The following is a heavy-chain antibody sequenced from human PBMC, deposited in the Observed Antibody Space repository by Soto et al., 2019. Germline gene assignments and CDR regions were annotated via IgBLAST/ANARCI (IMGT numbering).Heavy chain of an antibody. V-gene: IGHV1-69*06. J-gene: IGHJ5*02. Sequence: QVQLLQSGAEVKKPGSSVKGSCKASGGTFSNSAISWVRQAPGQGLEGMGGIFPIFGTANYALNFQGRVTITADRSTSTAYMKLSSLRYEDTAVYYCARGGGSSSPPGDPWGQGTLVTVSS. D-gene: IGHD2-15*01. CDR3: ARGGGSSSPPGDP. CDR2: IFPIFGTA. CDR1: GGTFSNSA.